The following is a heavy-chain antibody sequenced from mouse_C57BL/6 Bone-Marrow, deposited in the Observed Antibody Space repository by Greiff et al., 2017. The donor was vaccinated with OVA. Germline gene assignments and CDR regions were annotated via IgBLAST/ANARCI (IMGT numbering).Heavy chain of an antibody. J-gene: IGHJ2*01. CDR1: GFTFSSYA. CDR3: ARDRELRPFDY. CDR2: ISDGGSYT. V-gene: IGHV5-4*01. Sequence: EVMLVESGGGLVKPGGSLKLSCAASGFTFSSYAMSWVRQTPEKRLEWVATISDGGSYTYYPATVKGRFTISRDNAKNNLYLQMSHLKSEDTAMYYCARDRELRPFDYWGQGTTLTVSS. D-gene: IGHD3-2*02.